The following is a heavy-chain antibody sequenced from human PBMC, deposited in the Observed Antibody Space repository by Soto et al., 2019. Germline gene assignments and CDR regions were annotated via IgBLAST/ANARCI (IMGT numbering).Heavy chain of an antibody. CDR1: GGTFSSYT. J-gene: IGHJ4*02. Sequence: QVQLVQSGAEVKKPGSSVKVSCKASGGTFSSYTISWVRQAPGQGLEWMGRIIPILGIANYAQKFQGRVTNTADKSTTTAYMELSSLRSEDTAVYYCAARMTTVTAVDYWGQGTLVTVSS. CDR2: IIPILGIA. D-gene: IGHD4-17*01. CDR3: AARMTTVTAVDY. V-gene: IGHV1-69*02.